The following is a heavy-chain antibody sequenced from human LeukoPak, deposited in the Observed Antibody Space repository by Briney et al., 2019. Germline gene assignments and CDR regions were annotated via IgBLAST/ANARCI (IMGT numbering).Heavy chain of an antibody. CDR2: IFPGDSDT. Sequence: GESLKISCKGSGYTLTNSWIGWVRQMPGKGLEWMGIIFPGDSDTRYSPSFQGQVTISADKSITTAYLQWSSLKASDTAMYYCARRSRVRGVIFSDTFDYWGQGTLVTVSS. J-gene: IGHJ4*02. CDR1: GYTLTNSW. V-gene: IGHV5-51*01. CDR3: ARRSRVRGVIFSDTFDY. D-gene: IGHD3-10*01.